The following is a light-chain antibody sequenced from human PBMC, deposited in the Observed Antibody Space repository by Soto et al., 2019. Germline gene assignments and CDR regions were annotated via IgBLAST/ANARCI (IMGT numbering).Light chain of an antibody. CDR3: AAWDDSLNGQVV. CDR1: SSNIGSNS. CDR2: GND. V-gene: IGLV1-44*01. Sequence: QSVLTQPPSASGTPGQRVTMSCSGSSSNIGSNSVNWYQQLPGTAPKLLIYGNDQRPSGVPDRFSGSKSGTSVSLAISGLQSEDGADYYCAAWDDSLNGQVVFGGGTKLTV. J-gene: IGLJ2*01.